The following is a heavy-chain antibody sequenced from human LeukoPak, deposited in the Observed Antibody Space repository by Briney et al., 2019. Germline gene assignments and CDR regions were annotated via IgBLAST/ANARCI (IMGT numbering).Heavy chain of an antibody. Sequence: SETLSLTCTISGGSISSYYWSWIRQPPGKGLEWIGRIYYSGSTNYNPSLKSRVTISVDTSKNQFSLNLSSVTAADTAVYYCARGRGAGRYSYGYVGYWGQGTLVTVSS. CDR1: GGSISSYY. CDR2: IYYSGST. CDR3: ARGRGAGRYSYGYVGY. J-gene: IGHJ4*02. V-gene: IGHV4-59*12. D-gene: IGHD5-18*01.